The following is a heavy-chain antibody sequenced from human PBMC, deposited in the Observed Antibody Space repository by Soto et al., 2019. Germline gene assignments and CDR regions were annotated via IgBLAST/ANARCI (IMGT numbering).Heavy chain of an antibody. Sequence: LRLSCAASGFTFSSYWMHWVRQAPGKGLVWVSRMNEDGGTTDYADSVKGRFTISRDNAKNTLYLQMNSLRVEDTAVYYCASDLSGRADVWGQGTTVTVSS. V-gene: IGHV3-74*01. D-gene: IGHD3-10*01. CDR1: GFTFSSYW. CDR2: MNEDGGTT. CDR3: ASDLSGRADV. J-gene: IGHJ6*02.